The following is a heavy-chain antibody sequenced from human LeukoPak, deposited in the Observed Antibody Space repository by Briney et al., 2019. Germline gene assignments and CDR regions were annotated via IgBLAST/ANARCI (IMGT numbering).Heavy chain of an antibody. CDR2: INAGNGNT. CDR3: ARGSYFYGSGSFMGSDY. V-gene: IGHV1-3*01. CDR1: GYTFTNYA. D-gene: IGHD3-10*01. J-gene: IGHJ4*02. Sequence: PWASVTVSCKASGYTFTNYAVHWVRQAPGQRLEWMGWINAGNGNTEYSQNFQDRVTITRDTSATTAYMELSSLRSEDTAVYYCARGSYFYGSGSFMGSDYWGQGTLVTVSS.